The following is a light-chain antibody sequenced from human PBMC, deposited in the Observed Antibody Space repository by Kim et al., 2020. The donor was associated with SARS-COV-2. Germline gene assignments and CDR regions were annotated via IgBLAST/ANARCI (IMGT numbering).Light chain of an antibody. Sequence: DIQLTQSPSSLSASVGDRVTITCRASQGSSSYLAWYQQKPGEAPKILIYAASTLQSGVPSRFSGSGSGTDFTLTISSLQAEDFATYYCQQHYNNPLTFGGGTKVEIK. CDR1: QGSSSY. V-gene: IGKV1-9*01. CDR2: AAS. CDR3: QQHYNNPLT. J-gene: IGKJ4*01.